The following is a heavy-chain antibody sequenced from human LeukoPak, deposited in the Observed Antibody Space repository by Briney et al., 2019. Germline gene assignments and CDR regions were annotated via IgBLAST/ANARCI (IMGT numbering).Heavy chain of an antibody. CDR1: GGSISSYY. CDR2: IYYSGST. CDR3: ACSSGWQTLNFDY. D-gene: IGHD6-19*01. Sequence: SETLSLTCTVSGGSISSYYWSWIRQPPGKGLEWIGYIYYSGSTNYNPSLKSRVTISVDTSKNQFSLKLSSVTAADTAMYYCACSSGWQTLNFDYWGQGTLVTVSS. J-gene: IGHJ4*02. V-gene: IGHV4-59*08.